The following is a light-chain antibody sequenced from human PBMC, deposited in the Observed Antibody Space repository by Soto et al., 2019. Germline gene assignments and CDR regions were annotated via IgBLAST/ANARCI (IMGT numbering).Light chain of an antibody. Sequence: QSALTQPRSVSGSPGQSVTISCTGTSSDVGGFNYVSWYQHHPGKAPKLMIYEVSKRPSGVPDRFSGSKSGNRASLTVSGLQADDEADYYCSSSAGRSKRVFGGGTKLTVL. J-gene: IGLJ3*02. CDR1: SSDVGGFNY. V-gene: IGLV2-8*01. CDR2: EVS. CDR3: SSSAGRSKRV.